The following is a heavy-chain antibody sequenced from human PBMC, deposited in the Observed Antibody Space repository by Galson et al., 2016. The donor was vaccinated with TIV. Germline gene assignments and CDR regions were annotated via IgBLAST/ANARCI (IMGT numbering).Heavy chain of an antibody. CDR2: ISNDGNNK. CDR3: AKPFGDSDSWFEP. Sequence: SLRLSCATSGYGFSAYAMHWVRQAPGKGLEWVGVISNDGNNKTYVDSVKGRFTVTRDNSKNTAYLQLNSLRSEDTAVYFCAKPFGDSDSWFEPWGQGTLVTVSS. CDR1: GYGFSAYA. V-gene: IGHV3-30*04. D-gene: IGHD3-22*01. J-gene: IGHJ5*02.